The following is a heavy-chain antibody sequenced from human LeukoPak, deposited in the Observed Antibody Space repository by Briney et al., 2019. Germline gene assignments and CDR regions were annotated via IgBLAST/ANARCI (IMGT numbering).Heavy chain of an antibody. J-gene: IGHJ3*02. Sequence: SETLSLTCTVSGGSISSYYWSWIRQPPGKGLEWIGYIYYSGSTNYNPSLKSRVTISVDTSKSQFSLKLSSVTAADTAVYYCARWGYYDSSGSPLGDAFDIWGQGTMVTVSS. CDR1: GGSISSYY. CDR2: IYYSGST. CDR3: ARWGYYDSSGSPLGDAFDI. D-gene: IGHD3-22*01. V-gene: IGHV4-59*01.